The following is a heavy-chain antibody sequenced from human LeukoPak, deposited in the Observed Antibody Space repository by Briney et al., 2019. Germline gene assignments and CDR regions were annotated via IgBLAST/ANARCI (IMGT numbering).Heavy chain of an antibody. D-gene: IGHD6-25*01. J-gene: IGHJ4*02. Sequence: WETLSLTCTVSGDSISRSTYYWAWIRQPPGKGLEWIGSVYYGRSPYFNPSLESRATISVDTSKNHFSLKMSSVTAADTAVYYCARSSGTGTFSYWGQGTLVTVSS. CDR2: VYYGRSP. CDR3: ARSSGTGTFSY. CDR1: GDSISRSTYY. V-gene: IGHV4-39*02.